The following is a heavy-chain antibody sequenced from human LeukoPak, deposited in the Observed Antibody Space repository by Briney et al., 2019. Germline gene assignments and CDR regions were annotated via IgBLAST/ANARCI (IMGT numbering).Heavy chain of an antibody. CDR1: GYIFTNYA. V-gene: IGHV1-3*01. Sequence: ASVKVSCKASGYIFTNYAIHWVRQAPGQRLEWMGGINAGNGKANYSQKFRGRVTLTRDTSASTAYMELSSLRSADTAVYYCARGYYDLLTGHVVTYYFDYWGQGTLVTVSS. D-gene: IGHD3-9*01. J-gene: IGHJ4*02. CDR2: INAGNGKA. CDR3: ARGYYDLLTGHVVTYYFDY.